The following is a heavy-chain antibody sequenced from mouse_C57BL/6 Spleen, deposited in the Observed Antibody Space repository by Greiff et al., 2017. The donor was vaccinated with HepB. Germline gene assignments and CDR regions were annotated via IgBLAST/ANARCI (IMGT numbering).Heavy chain of an antibody. CDR3: AREGIYYYGSSYAMDY. CDR1: GFTFSSYA. CDR2: ISDGGSYT. J-gene: IGHJ4*01. V-gene: IGHV5-4*01. Sequence: EVKLVESGGGLVKPGGSLKLSCAASGFTFSSYAMSWVRQTPEKRLEWVATISDGGSYTYYPDNVKGRFTISRDNAKNNLYLQMSHLKSEDTAMYYCAREGIYYYGSSYAMDYWGQGTSVTVSS. D-gene: IGHD1-1*01.